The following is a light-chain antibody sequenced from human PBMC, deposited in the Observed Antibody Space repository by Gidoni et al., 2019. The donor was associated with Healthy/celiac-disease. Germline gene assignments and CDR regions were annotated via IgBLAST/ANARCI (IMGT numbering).Light chain of an antibody. CDR2: AAS. V-gene: IGKV3-20*01. Sequence: EIVFTEFPGTLSVALGERATLFGRDTQTVGANFLAWYQQKPSQPPTLRIYAASRRATGVPDRFRGSGSGTDFSLTINRLQTEDSALYYCQRYGAPPLTFGGGTRVEI. CDR3: QRYGAPPLT. CDR1: QTVGANF. J-gene: IGKJ4*02.